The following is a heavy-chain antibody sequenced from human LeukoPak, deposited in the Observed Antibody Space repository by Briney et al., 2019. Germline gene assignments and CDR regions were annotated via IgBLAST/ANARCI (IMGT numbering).Heavy chain of an antibody. V-gene: IGHV3-23*01. CDR1: GFTFSSYA. CDR2: ISGSGGST. D-gene: IGHD3-3*01. CDR3: AKSPPIFGVVIIRFDY. Sequence: PGESLRLSCAASGFTFSSYAMSWVRQAPGKGLEWVSAISGSGGSTYYADSVKGRFTISRDNSKNTLYLQMNSLRAEDTAVYYCAKSPPIFGVVIIRFDYWGQGTLVTVSS. J-gene: IGHJ4*02.